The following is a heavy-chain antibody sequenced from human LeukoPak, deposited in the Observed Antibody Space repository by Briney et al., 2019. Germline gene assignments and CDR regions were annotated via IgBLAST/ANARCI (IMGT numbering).Heavy chain of an antibody. CDR3: ARRSAGTTWAFDI. J-gene: IGHJ3*02. CDR1: GYSFTSYW. V-gene: IGHV5-51*01. D-gene: IGHD1-7*01. Sequence: GESLKISCKGSGYSFTSYWIGGVRQMPGKGLEGMGIIYPGDSDTRYSPSFQGQVTISADKSISTAYLQWSSLKASDTAMYYCARRSAGTTWAFDIWGQGTMVTVSS. CDR2: IYPGDSDT.